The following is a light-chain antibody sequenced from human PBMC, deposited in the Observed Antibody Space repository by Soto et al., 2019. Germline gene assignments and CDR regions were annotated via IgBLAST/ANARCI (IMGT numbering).Light chain of an antibody. J-gene: IGKJ1*01. CDR1: QDVTTN. V-gene: IGKV3-15*01. CDR3: QQYRWWPPRT. Sequence: EVVVTQSPDTLSVSPGESATLFCRTSQDVTTNLAWYQQSPGQAPRLLISGATTRPTGVSARFSGRGSGTEFTLTISSLQSEDLAVYFCQQYRWWPPRTFGQGTRVEIK. CDR2: GAT.